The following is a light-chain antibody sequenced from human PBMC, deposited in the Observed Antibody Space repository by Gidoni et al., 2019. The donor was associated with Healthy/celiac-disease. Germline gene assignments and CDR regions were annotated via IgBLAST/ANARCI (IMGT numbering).Light chain of an antibody. V-gene: IGLV1-40*01. Sequence: QSVLTPPPSVSGAPGQRVTRSCTGSSSNIGAGYDVHWYQQLPGTAPKLRIYGKSNRPSGVPDRFSGYKSGTSASMATTGLQAEDEADYYCKSYDSSLSGPYYVFGTGTKVTVL. J-gene: IGLJ1*01. CDR1: SSNIGAGYD. CDR3: KSYDSSLSGPYYV. CDR2: GKS.